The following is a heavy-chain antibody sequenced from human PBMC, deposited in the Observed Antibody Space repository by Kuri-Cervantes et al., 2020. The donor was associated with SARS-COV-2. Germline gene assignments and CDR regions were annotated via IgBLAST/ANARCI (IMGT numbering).Heavy chain of an antibody. CDR2: ITRSGSTH. V-gene: IGHV3-48*02. CDR3: ARDRGSDGGDLYFDY. CDR1: GFTLTSYS. D-gene: IGHD1-26*01. J-gene: IGHJ4*02. Sequence: GESLKISCAASGFTLTSYSLNWVRQGPGPGWEWLSYITRSGSTHHYADSVQSRFTISRDNAKNLLFLQMNSLIDADKAVYYCARDRGSDGGDLYFDYWGQGTLVTVSS.